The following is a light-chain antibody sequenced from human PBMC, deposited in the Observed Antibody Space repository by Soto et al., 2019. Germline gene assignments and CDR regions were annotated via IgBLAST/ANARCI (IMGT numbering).Light chain of an antibody. J-gene: IGLJ1*01. CDR2: EVS. Sequence: QSVLAQAAAVSGSPGQSITVSCTGTSRDVGGYNYVSWYQQHPGKAPKLMIYEVSNRPSGVSNRFSGSKSGNTASLTISGLQAEDEADYYCSSYTSSSNYVFGTGTKVTVL. CDR1: SRDVGGYNY. V-gene: IGLV2-14*01. CDR3: SSYTSSSNYV.